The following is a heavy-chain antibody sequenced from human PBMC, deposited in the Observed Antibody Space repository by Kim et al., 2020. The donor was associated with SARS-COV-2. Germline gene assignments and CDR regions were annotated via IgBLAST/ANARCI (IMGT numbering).Heavy chain of an antibody. Sequence: SETLSLTCTVSGGSISSGGYYWSWIRQHPGKGLEWIGYIYYSGSTYYNPSLKSRVTISVDTSKNQFSLKLSSVTAADTAVYYCARNIGITMRVVVTGWFDPWGQGTLVTVPS. CDR2: IYYSGST. J-gene: IGHJ5*02. V-gene: IGHV4-31*03. CDR3: ARNIGITMRVVVTGWFDP. CDR1: GGSISSGGYY. D-gene: IGHD3-22*01.